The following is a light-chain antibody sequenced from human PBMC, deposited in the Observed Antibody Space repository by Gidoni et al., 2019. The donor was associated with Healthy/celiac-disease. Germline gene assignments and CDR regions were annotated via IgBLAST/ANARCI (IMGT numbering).Light chain of an antibody. CDR3: QQYGSSPRKS. CDR1: QSVSSSY. Sequence: EIVLTHSPGTLSLSPGERATLSCRASQSVSSSYLAWYQQKPGQAPRLLIYGASSRATGIPDRFSGSGSGTDFTLTISRLEPEDFAVYYCQQYGSSPRKSFXGXTKVEIK. J-gene: IGKJ4*01. V-gene: IGKV3-20*01. CDR2: GAS.